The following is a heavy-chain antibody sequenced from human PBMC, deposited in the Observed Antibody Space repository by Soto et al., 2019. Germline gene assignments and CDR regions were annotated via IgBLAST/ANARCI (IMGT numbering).Heavy chain of an antibody. V-gene: IGHV4-31*03. Sequence: QVQLQESGPGLVKPSQTLSLTCTVSGGSISSYASFWSWIRQLPGKAPEWIAFISYSGTTSYNPSLRSRVTISADTSKSQFSLNLTSVTAADTAVYYCARGGASSKWFDPWCQGTLVTVSS. D-gene: IGHD2-15*01. CDR1: GGSISSYASF. J-gene: IGHJ5*02. CDR2: ISYSGTT. CDR3: ARGGASSKWFDP.